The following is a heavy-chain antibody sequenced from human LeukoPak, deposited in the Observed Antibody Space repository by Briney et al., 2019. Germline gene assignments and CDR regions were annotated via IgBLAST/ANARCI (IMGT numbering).Heavy chain of an antibody. CDR3: ARRTSYGSDF. CDR1: GYSFSTYW. Sequence: GESLKISCKGSGYSFSTYWIGWVRQMPGKGLEWMGINYPRDSDTRYSLSFQGQVTISADKSISTAYLQWSSLKASDTAMYYCARRTSYGSDFWGQGTLVTVSS. CDR2: NYPRDSDT. D-gene: IGHD5-24*01. J-gene: IGHJ4*02. V-gene: IGHV5-51*01.